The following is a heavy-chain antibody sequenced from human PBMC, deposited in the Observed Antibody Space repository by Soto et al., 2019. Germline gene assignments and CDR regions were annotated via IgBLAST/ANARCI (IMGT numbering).Heavy chain of an antibody. Sequence: EVQLLESGGGLVQPGGSLRLSCAASGFTFTSYAMSWVRQAPGKGLEWVSAISGSGGSTYYADSVKGRFTISRDNSKNTLYLQMNSLRSEDTAVYYCAKDPRGYSSGSSWCHGTLVTVSS. CDR2: ISGSGGST. CDR1: GFTFTSYA. D-gene: IGHD5-18*01. CDR3: AKDPRGYSSGSS. V-gene: IGHV3-23*01. J-gene: IGHJ5*01.